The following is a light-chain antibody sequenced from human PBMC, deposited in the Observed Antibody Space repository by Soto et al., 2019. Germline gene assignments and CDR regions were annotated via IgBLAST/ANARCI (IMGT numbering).Light chain of an antibody. CDR2: AAS. J-gene: IGKJ1*01. V-gene: IGKV1-6*01. CDR3: QKYNSAPLT. CDR1: QDIRNE. Sequence: AIHLTQSPSALSASVGDRVTITCRASQDIRNELSWYQQKPGKAPKFLIFAASNLQSGVPSRFSGSGSGTDFTLTISSLQPEDFATYYCQKYNSAPLTFGQGTKV.